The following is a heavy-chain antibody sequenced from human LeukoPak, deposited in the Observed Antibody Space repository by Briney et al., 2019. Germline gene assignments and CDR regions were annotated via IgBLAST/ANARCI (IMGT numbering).Heavy chain of an antibody. CDR3: ARERGLWPAYDYCMDV. CDR1: GGSINTYY. Sequence: SVTLSLTCTVSGGSINTYYWSWIPQPAGKGLEWIGRIYTSGSTDYNPSLKSRVTMSVDTSKNQFSLKLNSVTAADTAVYYCARERGLWPAYDYCMDVWGKGTMVTVSS. V-gene: IGHV4-4*07. CDR2: IYTSGST. D-gene: IGHD3-16*01. J-gene: IGHJ6*03.